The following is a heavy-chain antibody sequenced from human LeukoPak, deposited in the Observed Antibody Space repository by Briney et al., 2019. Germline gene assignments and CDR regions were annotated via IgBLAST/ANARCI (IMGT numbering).Heavy chain of an antibody. V-gene: IGHV5-51*01. CDR2: IYPGDSDT. Sequence: GESLKISCKGSGYSFTNYWIGWVRQMPGKGLEWMGIIYPGDSDTRYSPSFQGQVTISADKSISTAYLQWSSLEASDTAMYYCAREAAVTNVAGRFDPWGQGTLVTVSS. CDR1: GYSFTNYW. J-gene: IGHJ5*02. CDR3: AREAAVTNVAGRFDP. D-gene: IGHD2-8*01.